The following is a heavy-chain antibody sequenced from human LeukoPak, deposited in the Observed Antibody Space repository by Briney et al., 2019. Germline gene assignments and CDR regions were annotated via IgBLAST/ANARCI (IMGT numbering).Heavy chain of an antibody. Sequence: PGGSLRLSCAASGFVFSDSWMTWVRQAPGKGLEWVANIKQDGSDKYYVDSVKGRFTISRDIAKNSLDLQMNSLRAEDTAVYYCAKYRGKGTSWPLDVWGQGAIVTVSS. J-gene: IGHJ3*01. CDR1: GFVFSDSW. V-gene: IGHV3-7*01. CDR2: IKQDGSDK. D-gene: IGHD1-26*01. CDR3: AKYRGKGTSWPLDV.